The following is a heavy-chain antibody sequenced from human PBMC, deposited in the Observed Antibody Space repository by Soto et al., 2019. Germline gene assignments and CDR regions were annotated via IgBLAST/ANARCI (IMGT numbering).Heavy chain of an antibody. V-gene: IGHV3-53*01. CDR2: IYSGGST. CDR1: GFTVSSNY. Sequence: GGSLRLSCAASGFTVSSNYMSWVRQAPGKGLEWVSVIYSGGSTYYADSVKGRFTISRDNSKNTLYLQMNSLRAEDTAVYYCARASAAAGFFDPWGQGTRVTVAS. CDR3: ARASAAAGFFDP. J-gene: IGHJ5*02. D-gene: IGHD6-13*01.